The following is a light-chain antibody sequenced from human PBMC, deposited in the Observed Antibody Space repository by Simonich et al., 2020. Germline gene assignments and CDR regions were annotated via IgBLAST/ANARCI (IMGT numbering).Light chain of an antibody. CDR2: WEA. CDR1: QRVLYSSHNKNS. V-gene: IGKV4-1*01. J-gene: IGKJ2*01. Sequence: DIVMTSSPDSLAVSLGERATLHFTSSQRVLYSSHNKNSLAWYQQKPRQPPKLLIDWEATREAGVPDRFRGSGAGTDFTLTISSLQAEDVAVYYCQQYDSTPMYTFGQGTKLEIK. CDR3: QQYDSTPMYT.